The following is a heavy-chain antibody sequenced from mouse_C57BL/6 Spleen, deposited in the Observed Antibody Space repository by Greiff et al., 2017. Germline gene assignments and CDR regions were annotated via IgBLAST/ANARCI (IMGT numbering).Heavy chain of an antibody. CDR2: INPSNGGT. V-gene: IGHV1-53*01. J-gene: IGHJ3*01. D-gene: IGHD1-1*01. CDR1: GYTFTSYW. Sequence: QVQLQQPGTELVKPGASVKLSCKASGYTFTSYWMHWVKQRPGQGLQWIGNINPSNGGTNYNEKFKSKATLTVDKSSSTSYRQLSSLTSEDSAVYYCARGVITTVVAPLPYGGQGTLVTVSA. CDR3: ARGVITTVVAPLPY.